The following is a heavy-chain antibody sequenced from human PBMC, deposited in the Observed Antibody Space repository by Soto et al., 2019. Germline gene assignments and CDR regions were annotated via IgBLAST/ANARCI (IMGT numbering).Heavy chain of an antibody. CDR2: IYYSGST. Sequence: SETLSLTCTVSGGSISSGGYYWSWIRQHPGKGLEWIGYIYYSGSTYYNPSLKSRVTISVDTSKNQFSLKLSSVTAADTAVYYCARDRSWYYFDYWGQGTLVTVSS. J-gene: IGHJ4*02. CDR3: ARDRSWYYFDY. V-gene: IGHV4-31*03. CDR1: GGSISSGGYY. D-gene: IGHD6-13*01.